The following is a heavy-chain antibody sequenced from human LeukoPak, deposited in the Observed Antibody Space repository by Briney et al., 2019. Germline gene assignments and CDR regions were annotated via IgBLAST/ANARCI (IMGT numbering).Heavy chain of an antibody. D-gene: IGHD3-10*01. V-gene: IGHV3-23*01. CDR2: ISGSGGST. CDR1: GFTFSSYA. J-gene: IGHJ4*02. CDR3: AKWGSLWFGEFYTPCYFDY. Sequence: GGSLRLSCAASGFTFSSYAMSWVRQAPGKGLEWVSAISGSGGSTYYADSVKGRFTISRDNSKNTLYLQMNSLRAEDTAVYYCAKWGSLWFGEFYTPCYFDYWGQGTLVTVSS.